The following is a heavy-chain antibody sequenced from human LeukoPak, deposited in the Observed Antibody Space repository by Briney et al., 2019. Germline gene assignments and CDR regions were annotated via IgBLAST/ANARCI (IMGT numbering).Heavy chain of an antibody. J-gene: IGHJ4*02. CDR3: ARLIYYDSSGSVGYFDY. CDR1: GYRFTSYW. Sequence: NPGESLKISCKGSGYRFTSYWIGLVRQMPGKGLEWMGIIYPGDSDTTYSPSFQGQVTISADKSITTAYLQWSSLKASDTAMYFCARLIYYDSSGSVGYFDYWGQGTLVTVSS. D-gene: IGHD3-22*01. V-gene: IGHV5-51*01. CDR2: IYPGDSDT.